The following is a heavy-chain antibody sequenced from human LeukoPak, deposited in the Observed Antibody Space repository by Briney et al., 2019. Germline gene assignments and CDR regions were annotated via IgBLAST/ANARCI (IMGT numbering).Heavy chain of an antibody. J-gene: IGHJ4*02. D-gene: IGHD2-2*01. CDR2: ISASGGST. V-gene: IGHV3-23*01. CDR1: GFTFSSYA. CDR3: AKGLVPAAIRVVDY. Sequence: GGSLRLSCAASGFTFSSYAMSWVRQAPGKGLEWVSAISASGGSTYYADSVKGRFTVSRDNSQNTLYLQVNSLRAEDTAVYYCAKGLVPAAIRVVDYWGQGTLVTVSS.